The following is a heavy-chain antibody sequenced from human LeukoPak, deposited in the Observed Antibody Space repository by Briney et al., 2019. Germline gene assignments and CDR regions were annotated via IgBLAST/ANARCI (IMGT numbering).Heavy chain of an antibody. Sequence: SETLSLTCTVSGGSISSGGYSWSWIRQPPGKGLEWIGYIYHSGSTYYNPSLKSRVTISVDRSKNQFSLKLSSVTAADTAVYYCARHSGYPDYYGMDVWGQGTTVTVSS. CDR3: ARHSGYPDYYGMDV. CDR1: GGSISSGGYS. CDR2: IYHSGST. J-gene: IGHJ6*02. V-gene: IGHV4-30-2*01. D-gene: IGHD5-12*01.